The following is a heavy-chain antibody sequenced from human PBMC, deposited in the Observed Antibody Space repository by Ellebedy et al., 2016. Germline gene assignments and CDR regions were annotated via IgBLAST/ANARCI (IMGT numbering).Heavy chain of an antibody. V-gene: IGHV1-69*06. CDR1: GGTFSSYA. D-gene: IGHD6-6*01. Sequence: SVKVSCXASGGTFSSYAISWVRQAPGQGLEWMGGIIPIFGTANYAQKFQGRVTITADKSTSTAYMELSSLRSEDTAVYYCARAIGEPEYSSSERYFDLWGRGTLVTVSS. CDR2: IIPIFGTA. J-gene: IGHJ2*01. CDR3: ARAIGEPEYSSSERYFDL.